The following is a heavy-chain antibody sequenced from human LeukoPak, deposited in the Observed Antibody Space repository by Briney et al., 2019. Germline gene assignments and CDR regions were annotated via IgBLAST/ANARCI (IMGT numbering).Heavy chain of an antibody. CDR1: AYTFTSSA. Sequence: ASVKVSCKASAYTFTSSAFTWVRQAPGQRLEWMGWISAYNGNTNYAQKLQGRVTMTTDTSTSTAYMELRSLRSDDTAVYYCARATTWELLKDYWGEGTVVSVSS. CDR3: ARATTWELLKDY. V-gene: IGHV1-18*01. D-gene: IGHD1-26*01. CDR2: ISAYNGNT. J-gene: IGHJ4*02.